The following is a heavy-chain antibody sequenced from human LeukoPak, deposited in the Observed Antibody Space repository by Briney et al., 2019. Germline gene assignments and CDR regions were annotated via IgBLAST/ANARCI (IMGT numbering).Heavy chain of an antibody. Sequence: SETLSLTCTVSGYSISSGYYWGWIRQPPGKGLEWIGSIYHSGSTYYNPSLKSRVTISVDTSKNQFSPKLSSVTAADTAVYYCARAYSSSWYYNWFDPWGQGTLVTVSS. CDR1: GYSISSGYY. J-gene: IGHJ5*02. CDR3: ARAYSSSWYYNWFDP. V-gene: IGHV4-38-2*02. D-gene: IGHD6-13*01. CDR2: IYHSGST.